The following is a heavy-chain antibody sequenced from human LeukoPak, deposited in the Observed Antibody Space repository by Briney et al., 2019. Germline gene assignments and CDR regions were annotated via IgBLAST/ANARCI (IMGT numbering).Heavy chain of an antibody. CDR3: ASRKLGNDY. Sequence: GTLRLSCAASGFTFSSYGMSWVRQAPGKGLEWIGYIYYTGTSYNPSLKSRVTISADTSKNQFSLNLSSVTAADTAVYYCASRKLGNDYWGQGTLVTVSS. CDR1: GFTFSSYG. D-gene: IGHD7-27*01. CDR2: IYYTGT. J-gene: IGHJ4*02. V-gene: IGHV4-59*01.